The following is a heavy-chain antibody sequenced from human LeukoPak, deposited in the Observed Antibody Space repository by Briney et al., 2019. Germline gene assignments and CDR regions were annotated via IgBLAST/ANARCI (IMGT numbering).Heavy chain of an antibody. V-gene: IGHV3-21*04. J-gene: IGHJ4*02. CDR1: GFTFSSYS. CDR2: ISSTSNYI. Sequence: GGTLRLSCAASGFTFSSYSMNWVRQTPGKGLEWVSSISSTSNYIYYADSVKGRFTISRDNAKNSQYLQMNSLRVEDTALYYCARAQTYGDSRLLLDYWGQGTLVTVSS. CDR3: ARAQTYGDSRLLLDY. D-gene: IGHD4-17*01.